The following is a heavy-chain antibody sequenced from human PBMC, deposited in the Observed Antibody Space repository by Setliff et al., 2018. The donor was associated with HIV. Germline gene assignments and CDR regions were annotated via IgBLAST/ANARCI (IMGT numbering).Heavy chain of an antibody. V-gene: IGHV1-18*01. CDR1: GYSFTNYG. CDR3: ARDDVGYCSGGSCYHLFDTFDI. D-gene: IGHD2-15*01. Sequence: ASVKVSCKASGYSFTNYGISWVRQAPGQGLEWMGWISSYNDNTNYALNLQGRVTMTTDTSTSTAYMELRSLGSDDTPVYYCARDDVGYCSGGSCYHLFDTFDIWGQGTVVTVSS. CDR2: ISSYNDNT. J-gene: IGHJ3*02.